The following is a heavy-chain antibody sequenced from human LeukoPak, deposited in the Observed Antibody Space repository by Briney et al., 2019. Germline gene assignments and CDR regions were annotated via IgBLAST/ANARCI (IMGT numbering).Heavy chain of an antibody. CDR2: IYYTGAT. J-gene: IGHJ4*02. Sequence: NASETLSLTCTVSAGSISSYYWNWLRQSPGKGLEWIGYIYYTGATKYSPSLTSRVTISIDTSKNQFSLKLSSVTAADTAVYYCATSVGTTGTTWGQGTLVIVSS. CDR3: ATSVGTTGTT. V-gene: IGHV4-59*08. CDR1: AGSISSYY. D-gene: IGHD1-1*01.